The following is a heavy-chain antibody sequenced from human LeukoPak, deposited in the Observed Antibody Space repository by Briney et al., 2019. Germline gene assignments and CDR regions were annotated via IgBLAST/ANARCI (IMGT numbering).Heavy chain of an antibody. J-gene: IGHJ4*02. CDR3: ARGLGYCSGGSCLTYYFDY. V-gene: IGHV4-34*01. CDR1: GGSFSGYC. D-gene: IGHD2-15*01. Sequence: SETLSLTCAVYGGSFSGYCWSWIRQPPGKGLEWIGEINHSGSTNYNPSLKSRVTISVDTSKNQFSLKLSSVTAADTAVYYCARGLGYCSGGSCLTYYFDYWGQGTLVTVSS. CDR2: INHSGST.